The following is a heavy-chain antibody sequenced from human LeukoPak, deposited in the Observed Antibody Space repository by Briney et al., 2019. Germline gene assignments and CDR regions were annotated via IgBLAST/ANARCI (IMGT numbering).Heavy chain of an antibody. CDR1: GYTFTCYY. CDR3: ARVANGDYGYNWFDP. Sequence: ASVKVSCKASGYTFTCYYMHWVRQAPGQGLEWMGIINPSGGSTSYAQKFQGRVTMTRDTSTSTVYMELSSLRSEDTAVYYCARVANGDYGYNWFDPWGQGTLVTVSS. D-gene: IGHD4-17*01. J-gene: IGHJ5*02. V-gene: IGHV1-46*01. CDR2: INPSGGST.